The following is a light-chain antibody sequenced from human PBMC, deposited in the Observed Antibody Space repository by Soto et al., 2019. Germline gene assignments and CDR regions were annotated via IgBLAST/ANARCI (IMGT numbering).Light chain of an antibody. Sequence: AIRMTQSPSSFSASTGDRVTITCRATQGISNYLAWYQQKPGKAPKLLIYRASVLESGVPSRFIGGGSGTNFSLTISYLQSEDFATYYCQQYYDSLVLSFGGGTRVEL. CDR3: QQYYDSLVLS. J-gene: IGKJ4*01. CDR2: RAS. V-gene: IGKV1-8*01. CDR1: QGISNY.